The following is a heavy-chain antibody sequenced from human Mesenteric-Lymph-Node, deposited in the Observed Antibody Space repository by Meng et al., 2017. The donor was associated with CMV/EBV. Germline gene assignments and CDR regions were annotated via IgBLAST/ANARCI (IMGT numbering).Heavy chain of an antibody. CDR2: IYSGGST. CDR3: ARVALDSSSSVYYYYGMDV. D-gene: IGHD6-6*01. V-gene: IGHV3-53*01. J-gene: IGHJ6*02. CDR1: GFTFRNYA. Sequence: GGSLRLSCAASGFTFRNYAMTWVRQAPGKGLEWVSVIYSGGSTYYADSVKGRFTISRDNSKNTLYLQMNSLRAEDTAVYYCARVALDSSSSVYYYYGMDVWGQGTTVTVSS.